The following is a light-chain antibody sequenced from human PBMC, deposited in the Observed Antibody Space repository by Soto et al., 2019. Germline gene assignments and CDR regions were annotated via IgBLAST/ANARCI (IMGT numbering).Light chain of an antibody. V-gene: IGKV1-39*01. CDR1: QSISSY. CDR2: AAS. CDR3: QQSYSTQFT. J-gene: IGKJ3*01. Sequence: DIQMTQSPSSLSASVGDRVTSTCRASQSISSYLNWYQQKPGKAPKLLIYAASSLQSGVPSRFSGSGSGTDFTLTISSLQPEDFATYYCQQSYSTQFTFGPGTKVDIK.